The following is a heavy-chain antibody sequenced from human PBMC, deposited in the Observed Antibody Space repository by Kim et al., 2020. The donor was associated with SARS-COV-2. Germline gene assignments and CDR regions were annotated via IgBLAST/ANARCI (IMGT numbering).Heavy chain of an antibody. J-gene: IGHJ3*02. V-gene: IGHV4-39*01. Sequence: TYYHPSLKGRVTISVATSKNQFSLKLSSVTAADTAVYYCARQSGYDAFDIWGQGTMVTVSS. CDR2: T. D-gene: IGHD5-12*01. CDR3: ARQSGYDAFDI.